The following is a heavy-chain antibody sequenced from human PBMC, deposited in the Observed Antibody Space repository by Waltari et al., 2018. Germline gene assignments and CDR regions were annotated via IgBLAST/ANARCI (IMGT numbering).Heavy chain of an antibody. V-gene: IGHV3-11*04. J-gene: IGHJ6*03. CDR2: ISSGGVTI. D-gene: IGHD1-1*01. Sequence: QVQLVESGGGLVKPGGSLRLSCAASRFILSDYYMTWVRQAPGKGLEWVSYISSGGVTIYYADSVRGRFTISRDNSVNSMYLQMDNLRVEDTAVYYCARAGTNFPYYMDVWGKGTTVMVSS. CDR1: RFILSDYY. CDR3: ARAGTNFPYYMDV.